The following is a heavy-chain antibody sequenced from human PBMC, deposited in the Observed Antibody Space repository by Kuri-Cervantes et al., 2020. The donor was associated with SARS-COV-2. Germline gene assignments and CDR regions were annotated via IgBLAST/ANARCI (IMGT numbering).Heavy chain of an antibody. Sequence: SVKVSCKASGYTFTSHYMHWVRQAPGQGLEWMGRIIPIFGIANYAQKFQGRVTITADKSTSTAYMELSSLRSEDTAVYYCARVWYYYDSSGPPWYCYYGMDVWGQGTTVTVSS. V-gene: IGHV1-69*04. CDR3: ARVWYYYDSSGPPWYCYYGMDV. J-gene: IGHJ6*02. CDR1: GYTFTSHY. CDR2: IIPIFGIA. D-gene: IGHD3-22*01.